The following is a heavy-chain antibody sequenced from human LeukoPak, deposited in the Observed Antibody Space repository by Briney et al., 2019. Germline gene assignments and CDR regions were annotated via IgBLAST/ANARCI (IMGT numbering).Heavy chain of an antibody. Sequence: GASVKVSCKASGYTFTSYAMHWVRQAPGQRLEWMGWINAGNGNTKYSQKFQGRVTITRDTSASTAYMELSSPRSEDTAVYYCARDVGQWLVLGYWGQGTLVTVSS. CDR1: GYTFTSYA. CDR3: ARDVGQWLVLGY. V-gene: IGHV1-3*01. CDR2: INAGNGNT. J-gene: IGHJ4*02. D-gene: IGHD6-19*01.